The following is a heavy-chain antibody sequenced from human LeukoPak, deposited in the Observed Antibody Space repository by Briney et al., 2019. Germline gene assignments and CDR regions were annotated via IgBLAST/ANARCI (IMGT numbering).Heavy chain of an antibody. D-gene: IGHD6-13*01. V-gene: IGHV3-11*04. J-gene: IGHJ4*02. CDR1: GFSFSDFY. Sequence: GGSLRLSCAASGFSFSDFYLTWIRQAPGKGLEWISYISNSGTTTYYADGVKGRFTISRDNAKNSLYLQMNSLRAEDTAVYYCARGAGIDYYFDYWGQGTLVTVSS. CDR2: ISNSGTTT. CDR3: ARGAGIDYYFDY.